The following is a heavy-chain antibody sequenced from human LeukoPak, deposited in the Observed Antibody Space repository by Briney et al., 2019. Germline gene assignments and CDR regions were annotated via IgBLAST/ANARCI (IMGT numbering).Heavy chain of an antibody. CDR3: ASAGAVVPTDAFDI. D-gene: IGHD3-22*01. CDR1: GFTFDDYA. J-gene: IGHJ3*02. V-gene: IGHV3-9*01. Sequence: GRSLRLSCAASGFTFDDYAMHWVRQAPGKGLEWVSGISWNSGSIGYADSVKGRFTISRDNAKNSLYLQMNSLRAEDTAVYYCASAGAVVPTDAFDIWGQGTMVTVSS. CDR2: ISWNSGSI.